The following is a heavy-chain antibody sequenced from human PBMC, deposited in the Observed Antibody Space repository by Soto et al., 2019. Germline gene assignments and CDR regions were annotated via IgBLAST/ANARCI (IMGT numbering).Heavy chain of an antibody. D-gene: IGHD1-7*01. CDR1: GFTFSSYA. CDR2: ISGSGGST. V-gene: IGHV3-23*01. Sequence: GGSLRLSCAASGFTFSSYAMSWVRQAPGKGLEWVSAISGSGGSTYYADSVKGRFTISRDNSKNTLYLQMNSLRAEDTAVYYCAKKYNWNYGEWYYYYGMDVWGQGTTVTVSS. J-gene: IGHJ6*02. CDR3: AKKYNWNYGEWYYYYGMDV.